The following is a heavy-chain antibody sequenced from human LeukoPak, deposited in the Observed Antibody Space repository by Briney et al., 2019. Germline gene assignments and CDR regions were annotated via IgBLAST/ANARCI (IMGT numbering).Heavy chain of an antibody. CDR1: GGSISSDY. CDR2: INHSGST. CDR3: ASLAGGDSSGLDY. J-gene: IGHJ4*02. Sequence: SETLSLTCTVSGGSISSDYWSWIRQPPGKGLEWIGEINHSGSTNYNPSLKSRVTISVDTSKNQFSLKLSSVTAADTAVYYCASLAGGDSSGLDYWGQGTLVTVSS. D-gene: IGHD3-22*01. V-gene: IGHV4-34*01.